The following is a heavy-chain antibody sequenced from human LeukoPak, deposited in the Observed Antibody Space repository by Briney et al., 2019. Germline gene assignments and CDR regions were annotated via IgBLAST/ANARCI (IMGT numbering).Heavy chain of an antibody. J-gene: IGHJ6*02. CDR2: FDLEDGET. Sequence: ASVKVSRKFSGYTLTELSMHWVRQAPGTGLGWMGGFDLEDGETIYAQKFQGRVTMTEDTSTDTAYMELSSLRSEDTAVYYCATDGGSETRRTLNYYYYYGMDVWGQGTTVTVSS. D-gene: IGHD3-10*01. CDR3: ATDGGSETRRTLNYYYYYGMDV. CDR1: GYTLTELS. V-gene: IGHV1-24*01.